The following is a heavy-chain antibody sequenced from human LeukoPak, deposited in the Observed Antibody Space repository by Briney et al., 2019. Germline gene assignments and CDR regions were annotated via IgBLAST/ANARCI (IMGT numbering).Heavy chain of an antibody. CDR2: INHSGST. J-gene: IGHJ4*02. Sequence: PSETLSLTCAVYGGSFSGYYWSWIRQPPGKGLEWIGEINHSGSTNYNPPLKSRVTLSVDTSKSQFSLKLSSVTAADTAIYYCARAPPPMYSSSAPFDYWGQGTLVTVSS. D-gene: IGHD6-6*01. CDR1: GGSFSGYY. CDR3: ARAPPPMYSSSAPFDY. V-gene: IGHV4-34*01.